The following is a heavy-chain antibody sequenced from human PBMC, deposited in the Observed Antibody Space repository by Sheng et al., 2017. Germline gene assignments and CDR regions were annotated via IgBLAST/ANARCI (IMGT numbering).Heavy chain of an antibody. V-gene: IGHV1-69*10. Sequence: QVQLVQSGAEVKKPGSSVKVSCKASGGTFSSYAISWVRQAPGQGLEWMGGIIPILGIANYAQKFQGRVTITADKSTSTAYMELSSLRSEDTAVYYCALYLGYCSSTSCFLDYWGQGTPGHRLL. CDR1: GGTFSSYA. J-gene: IGHJ4*02. CDR3: ALYLGYCSSTSCFLDY. D-gene: IGHD2-2*01. CDR2: IIPILGIA.